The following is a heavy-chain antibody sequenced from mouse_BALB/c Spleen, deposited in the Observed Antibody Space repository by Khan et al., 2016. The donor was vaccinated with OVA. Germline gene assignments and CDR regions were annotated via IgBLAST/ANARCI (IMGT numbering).Heavy chain of an antibody. V-gene: IGHV5-12-1*01. J-gene: IGHJ4*01. D-gene: IGHD2-1*01. CDR3: AREGNYVLYDMDY. CDR2: ISSGGGST. CDR1: GFAFSSYD. Sequence: VQLKESGGGLVKPGGSLKLSCAASGFAFSSYDMSWVRQTPEKRLEWVAYISSGGGSTYYPDTVKGRFTISRDNAKNTLYLQMSSLKSEDTAMYYCAREGNYVLYDMDYWGQGTSVTVSS.